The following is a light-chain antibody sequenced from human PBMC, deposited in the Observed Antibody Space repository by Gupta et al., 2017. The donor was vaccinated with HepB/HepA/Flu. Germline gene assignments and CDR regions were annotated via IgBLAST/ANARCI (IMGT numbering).Light chain of an antibody. J-gene: IGKJ3*01. CDR2: SAF. CDR3: QQANKFPYT. CDR1: EGDSGW. V-gene: IGKV1-12*02. Sequence: DVQMTQSPSSVSASIGDTVTITCRASEGDSGWLAWYQQKPGKAPKLLISSAFTLQSGVPSRFSGTGSGTDFALTITNLQPDDYATYYCQQANKFPYTFGPGTTVDVK.